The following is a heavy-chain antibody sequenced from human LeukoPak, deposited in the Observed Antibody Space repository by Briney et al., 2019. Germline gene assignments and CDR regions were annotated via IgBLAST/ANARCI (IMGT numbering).Heavy chain of an antibody. CDR3: AKDQGSGWPTYYFDY. V-gene: IGHV3-23*01. J-gene: IGHJ4*02. CDR1: GFTFSSYA. Sequence: AGGSLRLSCAASGFTFSSYAMSWVRQAPGKGLEWVSAISGSGGSTYYADSVKGRFTISRDNSKNTLYLQMNSLRAEDTAVYYCAKDQGSGWPTYYFDYWGQGTLVTVSS. D-gene: IGHD6-19*01. CDR2: ISGSGGST.